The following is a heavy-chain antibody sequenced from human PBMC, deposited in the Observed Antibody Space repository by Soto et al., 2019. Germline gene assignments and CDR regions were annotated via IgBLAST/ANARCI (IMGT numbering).Heavy chain of an antibody. J-gene: IGHJ3*02. D-gene: IGHD2-15*01. V-gene: IGHV3-48*01. CDR3: ARDRGGNSYDAFDI. Sequence: GGSLRLSCAASGSSFSTYPMHWVRQAPGKGLEWVSYISSSSSTIYYADSVKGRFTISRDNAKNSLYLQMNSLRAEDTAVYYCARDRGGNSYDAFDIWGQGTMVTVSS. CDR1: GSSFSTYP. CDR2: ISSSSSTI.